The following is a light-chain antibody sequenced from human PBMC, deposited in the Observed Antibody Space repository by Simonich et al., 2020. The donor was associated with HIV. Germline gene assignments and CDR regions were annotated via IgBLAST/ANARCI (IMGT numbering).Light chain of an antibody. V-gene: IGKV1-39*01. CDR1: QTISSY. CDR3: QRSYSIPYI. J-gene: IGKJ2*01. CDR2: AAS. Sequence: DIQMTQSPSSLSASVGDRVTITCRASQTISSYLNGYQQKPGKAPKLLIYAASSLQSGVPSRFSGSGSGTDFTLTISSLQPEDFATYYCQRSYSIPYIFGQGTKLEIK.